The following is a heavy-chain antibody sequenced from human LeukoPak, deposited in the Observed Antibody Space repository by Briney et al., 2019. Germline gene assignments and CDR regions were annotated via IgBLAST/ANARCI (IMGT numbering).Heavy chain of an antibody. Sequence: ASVKVSCKASGYTFTSYDINWVRQATGQGLEWMGWMNPNSGNTGYAQKFQGRVTITRNTSISTAYMELSSLRSEDTAVYYCVRGLFGDRYSSSWYRYWGQGTLVTVSS. D-gene: IGHD6-13*01. J-gene: IGHJ4*02. CDR2: MNPNSGNT. V-gene: IGHV1-8*03. CDR3: VRGLFGDRYSSSWYRY. CDR1: GYTFTSYD.